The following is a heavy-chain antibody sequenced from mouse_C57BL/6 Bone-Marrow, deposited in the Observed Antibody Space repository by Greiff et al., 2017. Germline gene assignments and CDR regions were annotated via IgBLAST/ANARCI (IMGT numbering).Heavy chain of an antibody. Sequence: EVQVVESGPVLVKPGASVKMSCKASGYTFTDYYMNWVKQSHGKSLEWIGVINPYNGGTSYNQKFKGKATLTVDKSSSTAYMELNSLTSEDSAVYYCARSGYGYGYYFDYWGQGTTLTVSS. J-gene: IGHJ2*01. CDR2: INPYNGGT. CDR1: GYTFTDYY. V-gene: IGHV1-19*01. CDR3: ARSGYGYGYYFDY. D-gene: IGHD2-2*01.